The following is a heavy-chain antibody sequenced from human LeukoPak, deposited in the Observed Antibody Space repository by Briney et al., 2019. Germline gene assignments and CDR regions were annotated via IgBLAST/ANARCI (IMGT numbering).Heavy chain of an antibody. Sequence: GGSLRLSCAASGFTFSSYGMHWVRQAPGKGLEWVAVISYDGSNKYYVDSVKGRFTISRDNSKNTLYLQMNSLRAEDTAVYYCAKDRAYSSGWSTRGYYFDYWGRGTLVTVSS. CDR2: ISYDGSNK. CDR3: AKDRAYSSGWSTRGYYFDY. CDR1: GFTFSSYG. J-gene: IGHJ4*02. V-gene: IGHV3-30*18. D-gene: IGHD6-19*01.